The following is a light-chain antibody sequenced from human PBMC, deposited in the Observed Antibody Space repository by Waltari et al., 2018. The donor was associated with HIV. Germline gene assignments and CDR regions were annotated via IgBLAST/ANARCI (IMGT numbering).Light chain of an antibody. J-gene: IGLJ2*01. V-gene: IGLV1-40*01. CDR1: SSNIGAGYD. CDR3: QSYDSSLSGVI. CDR2: ANN. Sequence: QSVLTQPPSVSAAPGQRVTISCTGSSSNIGAGYDVNWYQHLPGTAPKLLIYANNHRPSGVPDRFSGSKSGPSASLASTGLQAEDEADYYCQSYDSSLSGVIFGGGTKLTVL.